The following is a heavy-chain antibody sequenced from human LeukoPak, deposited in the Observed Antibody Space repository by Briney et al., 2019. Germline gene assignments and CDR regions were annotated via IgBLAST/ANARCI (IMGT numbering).Heavy chain of an antibody. D-gene: IGHD5-18*01. J-gene: IGHJ3*02. CDR2: IYYSGST. V-gene: IGHV4-59*01. CDR1: GGSISSYY. Sequence: SETLSLTCTVSGGSISSYYWSWIRQPPGKGLEWIGYIYYSGSTNYNPSLKSRVTISVDTSKNQFSLKLSSVTAADTAVYYCARYLLPHRGYSYGRNDAFDIWGQGTMVTVSS. CDR3: ARYLLPHRGYSYGRNDAFDI.